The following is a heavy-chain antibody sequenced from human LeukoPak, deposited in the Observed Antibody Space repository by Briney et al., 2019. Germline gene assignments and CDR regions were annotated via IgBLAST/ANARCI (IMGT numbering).Heavy chain of an antibody. D-gene: IGHD4-23*01. Sequence: SETLSLTCTVSGGSISNYYWSWIRQPPGKGLEWIGYIYYSGSTNYNPSLKSRVAMSVDTSKSQISLKLSSVTAADTAVYYCARDTYGGDYWGQGTLVTVSS. V-gene: IGHV4-59*01. CDR1: GGSISNYY. CDR2: IYYSGST. J-gene: IGHJ4*02. CDR3: ARDTYGGDY.